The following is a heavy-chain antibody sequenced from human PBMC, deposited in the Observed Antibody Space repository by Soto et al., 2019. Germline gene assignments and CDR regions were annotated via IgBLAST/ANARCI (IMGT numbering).Heavy chain of an antibody. J-gene: IGHJ4*02. CDR1: GFTFSSYA. D-gene: IGHD4-17*01. CDR3: ARDSRYGDYSLGY. V-gene: IGHV3-30-3*01. Sequence: QVQLVESGGGVVQPGRSLRLSCAASGFTFSSYAMHWVRQAPGKGLEWVAVISYDGSNKYYADSVKGRFTISRDNSENTLYLQMNSLRAEDTAVYYCARDSRYGDYSLGYWGQGTLVTVSS. CDR2: ISYDGSNK.